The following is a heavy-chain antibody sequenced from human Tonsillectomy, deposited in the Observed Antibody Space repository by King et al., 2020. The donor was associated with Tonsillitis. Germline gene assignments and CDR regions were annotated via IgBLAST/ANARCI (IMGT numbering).Heavy chain of an antibody. J-gene: IGHJ6*02. CDR3: ARGSVGHSYYYGMDV. V-gene: IGHV4-59*01. Sequence: VQLQESGPGLVKPSETLSLTCTVSGGSISSYYWSWIRQPPGKGLAWIGYIYYSGSTNYNPSLKSRVTISVDTSKNQFSLKLSSVTAADTAVYYCARGSVGHSYYYGMDVWGQGTTVTVSS. CDR1: GGSISSYY. CDR2: IYYSGST. D-gene: IGHD3/OR15-3a*01.